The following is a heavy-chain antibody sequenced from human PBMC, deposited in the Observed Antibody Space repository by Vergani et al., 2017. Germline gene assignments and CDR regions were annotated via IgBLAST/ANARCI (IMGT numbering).Heavy chain of an antibody. Sequence: QVQLQESGPGLVKPSGTLSLTCAVSGGSISSSNWWSWVRPPPGKGLEWIGESYHSGSTNYNPSLKSRVTISVDKSKNQFSRKLSSVTAADTAVYYCARATGYSSGWYVGPVDGGGEGTLVTVSS. V-gene: IGHV4-4*02. CDR2: SYHSGST. CDR1: GGSISSSNW. D-gene: IGHD6-19*01. CDR3: ARATGYSSGWYVGPVDG. J-gene: IGHJ4*02.